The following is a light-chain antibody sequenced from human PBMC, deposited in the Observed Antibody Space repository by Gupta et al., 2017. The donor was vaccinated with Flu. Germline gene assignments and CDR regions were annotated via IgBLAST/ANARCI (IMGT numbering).Light chain of an antibody. CDR3: QQSFSTPHN. CDR2: GAS. J-gene: IGKJ2*01. Sequence: GKAPELLIYGASTLQRGVPPRISGSGSGTDFTLTINSLQPEDSATYYCQQSFSTPHNFGQGTKLEIK. V-gene: IGKV1-39*01.